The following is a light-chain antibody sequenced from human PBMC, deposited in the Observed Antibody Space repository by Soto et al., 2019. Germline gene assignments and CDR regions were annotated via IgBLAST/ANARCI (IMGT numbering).Light chain of an antibody. CDR3: QQYNSYSQIT. Sequence: DSQMTQSPSTLSASVGDRVTITCRASQSISSGLAWYQQKPGQAPKLLIYKASSLESGVPSRFSGSGSGTEFTLTISSLQPDDFATYYCQQYNSYSQITFGQGTRLEI. J-gene: IGKJ5*01. CDR1: QSISSG. V-gene: IGKV1-5*03. CDR2: KAS.